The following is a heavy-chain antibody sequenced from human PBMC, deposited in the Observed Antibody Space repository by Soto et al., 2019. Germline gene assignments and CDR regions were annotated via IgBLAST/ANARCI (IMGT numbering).Heavy chain of an antibody. CDR1: GGSFSGYY. D-gene: IGHD5-18*01. CDR3: ARPIQLWSHDAFDI. J-gene: IGHJ3*02. Sequence: ETLSLTCAVYGGSFSGYYWSWIRQPPGKGLEWIGEINHSGSTNYNPSLKSRVTISVDTSKNQFSLKLSSVTAADTAVYYCARPIQLWSHDAFDIWGQGTMVTVSS. V-gene: IGHV4-34*01. CDR2: INHSGST.